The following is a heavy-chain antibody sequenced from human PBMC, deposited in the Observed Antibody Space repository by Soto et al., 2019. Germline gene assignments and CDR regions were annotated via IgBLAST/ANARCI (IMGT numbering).Heavy chain of an antibody. CDR2: IYHSGST. CDR1: GGSISSGGYS. Sequence: SETLSLTCAVSGGSISSGGYSWSWIRQPPGKGLEWIGYIYHSGSTYYNPSLKSRVTISVDRSKNQFSLKLSSVTAADTAVYYCARAGGVVPAVTGVHFDYWGQGTLVTVSS. D-gene: IGHD2-2*01. J-gene: IGHJ4*02. V-gene: IGHV4-30-2*01. CDR3: ARAGGVVPAVTGVHFDY.